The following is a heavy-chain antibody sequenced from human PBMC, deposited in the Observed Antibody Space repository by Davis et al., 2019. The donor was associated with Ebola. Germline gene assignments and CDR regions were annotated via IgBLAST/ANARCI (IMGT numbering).Heavy chain of an antibody. V-gene: IGHV1-18*01. CDR2: INPSGGST. J-gene: IGHJ4*02. CDR3: AVEIDSRGYSNYYFDY. Sequence: AASVKVSCKASGYTFSNYGFSWVRQAPGQGLEWMGIINPSGGSTSYAQKFQGRVTMTTDTSTSTAYMELRSLRSDDTAVYYCAVEIDSRGYSNYYFDYWGQGTLVTVSS. CDR1: GYTFSNYG. D-gene: IGHD3-22*01.